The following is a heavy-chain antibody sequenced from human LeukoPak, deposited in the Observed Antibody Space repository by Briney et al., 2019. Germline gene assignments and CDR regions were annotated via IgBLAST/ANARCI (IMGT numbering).Heavy chain of an antibody. V-gene: IGHV4-4*02. J-gene: IGHJ4*02. CDR3: ARLAGGNQPFDY. Sequence: SETLSLTCAVSGGSISSSNWWRGGRQPPGKVVEWIGEIYHSGSTNYNPSLKSRVTISVDKSKNQFSLKLSSVTAADTAVYYCARLAGGNQPFDYWGQGTLVTVSS. D-gene: IGHD4-23*01. CDR1: GGSISSSNW. CDR2: IYHSGST.